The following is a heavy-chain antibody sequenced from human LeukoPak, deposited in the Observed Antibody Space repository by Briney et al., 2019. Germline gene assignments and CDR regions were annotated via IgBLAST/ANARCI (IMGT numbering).Heavy chain of an antibody. J-gene: IGHJ4*02. Sequence: GSLRLSCAASGFTVSSNYMSWVRQAPGKGLEWVSVIYSGGSTYYADSVKGRFTISRDNSKNTLYLQMNSLRAEDTAVYYCASSHLAVDLNYWGQGTLVTVSS. CDR3: ASSHLAVDLNY. V-gene: IGHV3-66*01. CDR2: IYSGGST. D-gene: IGHD3/OR15-3a*01. CDR1: GFTVSSNY.